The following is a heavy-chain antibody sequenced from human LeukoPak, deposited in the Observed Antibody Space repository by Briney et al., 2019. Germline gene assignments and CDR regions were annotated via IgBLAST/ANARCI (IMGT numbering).Heavy chain of an antibody. J-gene: IGHJ3*02. D-gene: IGHD3-22*01. CDR1: EFTFSNYW. Sequence: PGGSLRLSCAASEFTFSNYWVHWVRQVPGKGLVWVSRIKTDGSATSYADSVRGRFTISRDNAKNTLYLQMNSLRVEDTAVYFCARDPHNYDNGRYQDALDMWGQGTMVTVSS. CDR3: ARDPHNYDNGRYQDALDM. V-gene: IGHV3-74*01. CDR2: IKTDGSAT.